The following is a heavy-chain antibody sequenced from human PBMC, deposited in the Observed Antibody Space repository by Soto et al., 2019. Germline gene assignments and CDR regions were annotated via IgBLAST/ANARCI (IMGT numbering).Heavy chain of an antibody. J-gene: IGHJ6*02. CDR1: GFTFDDYT. CDR2: ISWDGGST. Sequence: GGSLRLSCAASGFTFDDYTMHWVRQAPGKGLEWVSLISWDGGSTYYADSVKGRFTISRDNSKNSLYLQMNSLRTEDTALYYCAKDDGGNYYYYVMDVWGQGTTVTVSS. CDR3: AKDDGGNYYYYVMDV. D-gene: IGHD3-16*01. V-gene: IGHV3-43*01.